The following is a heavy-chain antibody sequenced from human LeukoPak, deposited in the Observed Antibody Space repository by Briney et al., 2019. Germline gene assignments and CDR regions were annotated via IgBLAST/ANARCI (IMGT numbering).Heavy chain of an antibody. CDR3: ARHAVVPAAVFIAY. Sequence: GGSLRLSCAASGFSFRSYSMNWVREAPGKGLEGVSSISRSSSYIYYVDSVKGRFTISRDNATNSLYLQLNSRRAQDRAVFYCARHAVVPAAVFIAYWGQGTLVTVSS. J-gene: IGHJ4*02. V-gene: IGHV3-21*01. CDR2: ISRSSSYI. D-gene: IGHD2-2*01. CDR1: GFSFRSYS.